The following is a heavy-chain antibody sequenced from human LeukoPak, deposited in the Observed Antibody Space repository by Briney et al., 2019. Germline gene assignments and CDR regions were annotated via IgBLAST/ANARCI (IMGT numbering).Heavy chain of an antibody. Sequence: GGSLRLSCAASGFAFSTFSMSWVRQAPGKGLEWVSAIIDGNGATYYGDFVKGRFTISRDNSQSTLYLQMNNLRAEDTAVYYCANHHPLRYLDLWGHGTLVTVSS. J-gene: IGHJ2*01. CDR1: GFAFSTFS. CDR2: IIDGNGAT. CDR3: ANHHPLRYLDL. V-gene: IGHV3-23*01.